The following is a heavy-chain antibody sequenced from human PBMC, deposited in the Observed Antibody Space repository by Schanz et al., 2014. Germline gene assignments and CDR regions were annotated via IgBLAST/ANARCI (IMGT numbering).Heavy chain of an antibody. V-gene: IGHV3-66*01. CDR3: AKDSTRIDIVLVPTAIDY. Sequence: EGQLAESGGGLVQPGGSLRLSCAVSGFTVSSNHMSWVRQAPGKGLEWVSVIYSGIGAYYADSVKDRFTISRDNSKNTLYLQMTPLIAEDTSVYYCAKDSTRIDIVLVPTAIDYWGQGTLVTVSS. CDR2: IYSGIGA. CDR1: GFTVSSNH. J-gene: IGHJ4*02. D-gene: IGHD2-2*01.